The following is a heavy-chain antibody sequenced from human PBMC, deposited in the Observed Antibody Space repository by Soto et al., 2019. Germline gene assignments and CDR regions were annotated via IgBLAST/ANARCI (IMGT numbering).Heavy chain of an antibody. CDR1: GVTFSGHG. CDR3: ASERSAQYFDY. J-gene: IGHJ4*02. D-gene: IGHD1-26*01. CDR2: IMPTFGSA. V-gene: IGHV1-69*06. Sequence: ASVKVSCKASGVTFSGHGIAWVRQVPGQGLEWMGGIMPTFGSATYAPKFQGRVTISADKSTSTAYMELSSLRSEDTAVYFCASERSAQYFDYWGQGTLVTVSS.